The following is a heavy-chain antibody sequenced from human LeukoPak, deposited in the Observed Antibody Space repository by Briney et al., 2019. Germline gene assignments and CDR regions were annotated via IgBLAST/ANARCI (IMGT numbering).Heavy chain of an antibody. J-gene: IGHJ4*02. CDR2: ISRSGGTT. Sequence: PGGSLRLSCIASEFTFGNYPMNWVRQSPGKGLEWVSVISRSGGTTDYADSVKGRFTMSRDNSKNTLYLQMNSLRAEDTAVYYCAKFSMVRGVITTFDYWGQGTLVTVSS. V-gene: IGHV3-23*01. CDR1: EFTFGNYP. CDR3: AKFSMVRGVITTFDY. D-gene: IGHD3-10*01.